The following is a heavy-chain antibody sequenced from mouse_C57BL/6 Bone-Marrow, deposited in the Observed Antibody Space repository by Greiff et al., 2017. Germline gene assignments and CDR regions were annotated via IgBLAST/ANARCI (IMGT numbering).Heavy chain of an antibody. CDR3: ARLYYGSPYWYGDV. V-gene: IGHV5-15*01. CDR2: ISHLAYSI. D-gene: IGHD1-1*01. J-gene: IGHJ1*03. CDR1: GFTFSDYG. Sequence: EVQGVESGGGLVQPGGSLKLSCAASGFTFSDYGMAWVRQAPRKGPEWVAFISHLAYSIYYADTVTGRFTISRENAKNTLYLEMSSLRSEDTAMYYCARLYYGSPYWYGDVWGTGTTVTVSS.